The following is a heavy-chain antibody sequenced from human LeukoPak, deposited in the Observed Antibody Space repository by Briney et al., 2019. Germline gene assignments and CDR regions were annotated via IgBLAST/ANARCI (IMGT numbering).Heavy chain of an antibody. CDR3: ARHQFPYHYDSGGFQPYLGF. V-gene: IGHV3-53*04. CDR1: GFTVSSNY. D-gene: IGHD3-22*01. CDR2: LYSGGMT. J-gene: IGHJ4*02. Sequence: PGGSLRLSCAASGFTVSSNYMSWVRQAPGKGLEWVSILYSGGMTYYAASVKGRFTISRNASKNTLYLQMNSLKAEDTAVYYCARHQFPYHYDSGGFQPYLGFWGQGTLVTVSS.